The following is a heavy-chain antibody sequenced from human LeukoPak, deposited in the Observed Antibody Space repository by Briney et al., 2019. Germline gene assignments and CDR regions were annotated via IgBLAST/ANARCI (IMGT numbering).Heavy chain of an antibody. J-gene: IGHJ4*02. Sequence: ASVKVSCKTSGYTFTSYAMHWVRPAPGQRPEWMGWINDGNGNTNYSHKFQRRVTITSDTSASTAYMELNSLRSEDMPVYYCARDSIHCSSTSCFSHSDHRAQGTLVPVSS. CDR3: ARDSIHCSSTSCFSHSDH. CDR2: INDGNGNT. D-gene: IGHD2-2*01. CDR1: GYTFTSYA. V-gene: IGHV1-3*01.